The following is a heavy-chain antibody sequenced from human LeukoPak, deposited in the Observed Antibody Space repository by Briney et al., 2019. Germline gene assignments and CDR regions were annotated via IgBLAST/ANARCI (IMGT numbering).Heavy chain of an antibody. Sequence: GGSLRLSCAASGFTLSSYSMSWVRQAPGKGLEWVSSISSSSSYIYYADSVKGRFTISRDNAKNSLYLQMNSLRVEDTAVYYCARASGAAAGLNYFDFWGQGTLVAVSS. V-gene: IGHV3-21*01. J-gene: IGHJ4*02. CDR3: ARASGAAAGLNYFDF. D-gene: IGHD6-13*01. CDR2: ISSSSSYI. CDR1: GFTLSSYS.